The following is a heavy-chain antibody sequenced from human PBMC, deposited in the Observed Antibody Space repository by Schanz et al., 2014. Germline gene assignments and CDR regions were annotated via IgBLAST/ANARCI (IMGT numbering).Heavy chain of an antibody. D-gene: IGHD1-26*01. CDR1: GFIFNDYY. CDR3: ARDSGSHYLVDY. Sequence: QVQLVESGGGLVKPGGSLRLSCAASGFIFNDYYMNWIRQAPGKGLEWLSYISRDGTTSYYADSVRGRFTISRDNAKNSLYLQMNSLRAEDTAVYYCARDSGSHYLVDYWGQGTLVTVSS. CDR2: ISRDGTTS. J-gene: IGHJ4*02. V-gene: IGHV3-11*04.